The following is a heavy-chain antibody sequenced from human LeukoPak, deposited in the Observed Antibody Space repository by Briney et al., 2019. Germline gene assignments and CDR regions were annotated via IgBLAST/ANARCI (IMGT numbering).Heavy chain of an antibody. CDR1: GFTFSSYG. CDR3: AKDGPDYYDSSGPDAFDI. J-gene: IGHJ3*02. D-gene: IGHD3-22*01. Sequence: GGTLRLSCAASGFTFSSYGMSWVRQAPGKGLEWVSAISGSGGSTYYADSVKGRFTISRDNSKNTLYLQMNSLRAEDTAVYYCAKDGPDYYDSSGPDAFDIWGQGTMVTVSS. CDR2: ISGSGGST. V-gene: IGHV3-23*01.